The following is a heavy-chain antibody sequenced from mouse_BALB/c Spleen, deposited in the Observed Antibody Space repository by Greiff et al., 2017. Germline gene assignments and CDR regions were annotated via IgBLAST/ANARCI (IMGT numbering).Heavy chain of an antibody. Sequence: VQLQQSGPELVKPGASVKMSCKASGYTFTSYVMHWVKQKPGQGLEWIGYINPYNDGTKYNEKFKGKATLTSDKSSSTAYMELSSLTSEDSAVYYCARSSYYDYDLFAYWGQGTLVTVSA. CDR2: INPYNDGT. CDR1: GYTFTSYV. J-gene: IGHJ3*01. D-gene: IGHD2-4*01. CDR3: ARSSYYDYDLFAY. V-gene: IGHV1-14*01.